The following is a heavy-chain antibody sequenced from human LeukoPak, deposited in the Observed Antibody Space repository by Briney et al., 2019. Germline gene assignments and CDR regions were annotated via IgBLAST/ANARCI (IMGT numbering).Heavy chain of an antibody. CDR2: IWYDASNK. J-gene: IGHJ5*02. D-gene: IGHD6-13*01. CDR1: GFTFSSFG. V-gene: IGHV3-33*01. Sequence: GGSLRLSCAASGFTFSSFGMHWVRQAPGKGLEWVAVIWYDASNKYYADSVKGRFTISRDNSKNTLFLQMNSLRDDDTAVYYCVRGVGVSRFNYFDPWGQGTLVTVSS. CDR3: VRGVGVSRFNYFDP.